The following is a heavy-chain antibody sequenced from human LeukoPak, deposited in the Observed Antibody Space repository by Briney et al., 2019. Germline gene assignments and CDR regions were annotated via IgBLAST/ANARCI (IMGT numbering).Heavy chain of an antibody. CDR1: GGTFSSHA. J-gene: IGHJ4*02. V-gene: IGHV1-18*01. CDR2: ISAYNGNT. Sequence: GASVKVSCKASGGTFSSHAISWVRQAPGQGLEWMGWISAYNGNTNYAQKLQGRVTMTTDTSTSTAYMELRSLRSDDTAVYYCARSVAGATTMPDYWGQGTLVTVSS. D-gene: IGHD1-26*01. CDR3: ARSVAGATTMPDY.